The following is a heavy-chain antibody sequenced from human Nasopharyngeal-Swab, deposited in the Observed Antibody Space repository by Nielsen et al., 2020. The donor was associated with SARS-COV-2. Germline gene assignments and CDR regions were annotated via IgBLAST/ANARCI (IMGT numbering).Heavy chain of an antibody. J-gene: IGHJ2*01. V-gene: IGHV1-69*04. CDR3: ARGDSYGVSWYFDL. CDR2: IIPILGIA. D-gene: IGHD5-18*01. Sequence: SVKVSCKASGGTFSSYAISWVRQAPGQGLEWMGRIIPILGIANYAQKFQGRVTITADKSTSTAYMELSSLRSEDTAVYYCARGDSYGVSWYFDLWGRGTLVTVSS. CDR1: GGTFSSYA.